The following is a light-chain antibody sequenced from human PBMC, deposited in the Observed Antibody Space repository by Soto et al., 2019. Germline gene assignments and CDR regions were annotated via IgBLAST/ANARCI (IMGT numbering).Light chain of an antibody. J-gene: IGLJ2*01. CDR3: QTWGTGPVV. V-gene: IGLV4-69*01. CDR1: SGHSSYA. Sequence: QLVLTQSPSASASLGASVKLTCTLSSGHSSYAIAWHQQQPEKGPRYLMKVNSDGSHNKGDGIPDRFSGSSSGAERHLTISSLQSEDEADYYCQTWGTGPVVFGGGTKVTVL. CDR2: VNSDGSH.